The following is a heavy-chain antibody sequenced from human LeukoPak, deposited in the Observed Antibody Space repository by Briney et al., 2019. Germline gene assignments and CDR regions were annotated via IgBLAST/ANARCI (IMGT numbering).Heavy chain of an antibody. Sequence: PGGSLRLSCAASGFTFSSYWMPWVRQAPGKGLVWVSRINSDGSSTSYADSVKGRFTISRDNAKNTLYLQMNSLRAEDTAVYYCAKSNYAYYGMDVWGQGTTVTVSS. V-gene: IGHV3-74*01. CDR1: GFTFSSYW. CDR2: INSDGSST. CDR3: AKSNYAYYGMDV. D-gene: IGHD4-11*01. J-gene: IGHJ6*02.